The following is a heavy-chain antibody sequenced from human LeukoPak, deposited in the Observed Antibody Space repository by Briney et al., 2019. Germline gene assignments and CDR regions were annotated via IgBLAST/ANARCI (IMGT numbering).Heavy chain of an antibody. CDR3: ARDGPSRDSSSSSFDY. J-gene: IGHJ4*02. CDR1: GFTFSSYS. CDR2: ISSSSSYI. V-gene: IGHV3-21*01. Sequence: GGSLRLSCAASGFTFSSYSMNWVRQAPGKGLEWVSSISSSSSYIYYADSVKGRFTIPRDNAKNSLYLQMNSLRAEDTAVYYCARDGPSRDSSSSSFDYWGQGTLVTVSS. D-gene: IGHD6-6*01.